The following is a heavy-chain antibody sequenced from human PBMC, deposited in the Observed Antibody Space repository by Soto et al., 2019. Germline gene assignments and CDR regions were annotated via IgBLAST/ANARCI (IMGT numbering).Heavy chain of an antibody. D-gene: IGHD3-10*01. V-gene: IGHV4-39*01. CDR2: VYYNENT. J-gene: IGHJ5*02. CDR1: GGSISSFAYY. Sequence: PSETLSLTFTVSGGSISSFAYYWGWIRQPPGKGLEWIGTVYYNENTYYNPSLKSRVTISVDTAKNQFSLNLRAVTAADTAIYFCARRERYYGSPGWFDPWGQGTLVTVSS. CDR3: ARRERYYGSPGWFDP.